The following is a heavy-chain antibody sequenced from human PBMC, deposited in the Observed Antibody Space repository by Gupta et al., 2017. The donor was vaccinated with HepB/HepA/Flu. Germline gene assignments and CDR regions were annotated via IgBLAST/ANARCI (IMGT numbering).Heavy chain of an antibody. V-gene: IGHV4-30-4*01. J-gene: IGHJ5*02. CDR3: VRDVIRAPNYDDT. CDR2: IYYTGST. CDR1: GGSITSGDVY. D-gene: IGHD1-7*01. Sequence: QVQLQQSGPGLVESSETLSLPCTVTGGSITSGDVYWRWIRQSPGQGLEWIGNIYYTGSTYYNPSLRSRVTIPIDTSKNQFSLNLSSVTAADTAIYYCVRDVIRAPNYDDTWGQGTLVTVSS.